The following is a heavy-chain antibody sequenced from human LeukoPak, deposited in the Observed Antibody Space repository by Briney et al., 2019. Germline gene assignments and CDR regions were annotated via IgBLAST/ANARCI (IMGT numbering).Heavy chain of an antibody. Sequence: PSETLSLTCTVSGGSISSYYWSWIRQPPGKGLEWIGYIYYSGSTNYNPSLKSRVTISVDTSKNQFSLKLSSVTAADTAVYYCARGGRYSSGWYLHWGQGTLVTVSS. CDR3: ARGGRYSSGWYLH. J-gene: IGHJ4*02. V-gene: IGHV4-59*01. D-gene: IGHD6-19*01. CDR1: GGSISSYY. CDR2: IYYSGST.